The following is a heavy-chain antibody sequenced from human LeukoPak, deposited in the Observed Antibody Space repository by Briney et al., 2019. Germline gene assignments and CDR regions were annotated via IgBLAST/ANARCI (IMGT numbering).Heavy chain of an antibody. CDR1: GFTFYGSE. V-gene: IGHV3-73*01. J-gene: IGHJ4*02. CDR2: IRAKGVDSAT. D-gene: IGHD7-27*01. Sequence: GGPLRLSCATSGFTFYGSEMHWVRQASGKGLEWVGCIRAKGVDSATAYTASVKARFTISRDDSTSTVFLQMNSLQSEDTAWYSCSRGLGDWGPGTLVTVSS. CDR3: SRGLGD.